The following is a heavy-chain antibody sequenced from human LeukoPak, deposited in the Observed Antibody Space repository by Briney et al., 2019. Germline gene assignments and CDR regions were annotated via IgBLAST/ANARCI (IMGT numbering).Heavy chain of an antibody. CDR3: ITDPGDYASH. D-gene: IGHD2-2*01. J-gene: IGHJ4*02. V-gene: IGHV3-15*01. Sequence: PGGSLRLSCAASGFTFTTAWMSWVRQAPGQGLEWVARSKSKNNGGTTDYAAPVKGRFTISRDDSKNTLYLQMNSLKSEDTAVYYCITDPGDYASHWSQGTLVTVSS. CDR1: GFTFTTAW. CDR2: SKSKNNGGTT.